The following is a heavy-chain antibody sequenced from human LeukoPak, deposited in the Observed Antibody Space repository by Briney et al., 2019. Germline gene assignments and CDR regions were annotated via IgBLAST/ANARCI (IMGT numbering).Heavy chain of an antibody. CDR3: TSEYFDH. V-gene: IGHV3-49*04. CDR2: IRSKSYGGTT. CDR1: GFTFGDYV. Sequence: GGSLRLSCTASGFTFGDYVMSRVRQAPGKGLEWVGFIRSKSYGGTTEYAASVKGRFTISRDDSKSIAYLQMNSLKTEDTAVYYCTSEYFDHWGQGTLVTVSS. J-gene: IGHJ4*02.